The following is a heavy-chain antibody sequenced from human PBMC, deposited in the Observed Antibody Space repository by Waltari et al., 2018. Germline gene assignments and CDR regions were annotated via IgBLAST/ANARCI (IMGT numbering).Heavy chain of an antibody. CDR1: GKTFTANI. Sequence: VQLVQSGIEVKKPGASVKVSCEASGKTFTANINHWVRQAPGQGLEWMGWVNPNSGDTGYTQKFQGRLSMTRDASTSTAFMDLSGLTSDDTAVYYCARESERGYDLDSWGQGTLV. CDR3: ARESERGYDLDS. CDR2: VNPNSGDT. J-gene: IGHJ5*01. V-gene: IGHV1-2*02. D-gene: IGHD5-12*01.